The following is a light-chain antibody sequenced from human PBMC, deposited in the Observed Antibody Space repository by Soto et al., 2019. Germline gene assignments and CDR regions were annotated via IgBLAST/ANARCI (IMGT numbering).Light chain of an antibody. V-gene: IGLV2-8*01. CDR1: SSVVGGYSY. J-gene: IGLJ1*01. Sequence: QSVLTQPPSASGSPGQSVTISCTGTSSVVGGYSYVSWYQQHPGKAPKLMIYEVSKRPSGVPDRFSGSKSGNTASLTVSGLQAEDEADYYCSSYAGSNNLVFGTGTKVTVL. CDR2: EVS. CDR3: SSYAGSNNLV.